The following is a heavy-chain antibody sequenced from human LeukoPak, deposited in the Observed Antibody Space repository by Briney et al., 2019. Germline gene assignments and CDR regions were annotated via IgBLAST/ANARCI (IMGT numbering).Heavy chain of an antibody. CDR2: IFSSGPT. CDR3: AISGLGFGEFRGLDY. V-gene: IGHV3-53*01. J-gene: IGHJ4*02. CDR1: GFNVSNNY. Sequence: GGSVRLSCAASGFNVSNNYMNWVRQAPGKGLEWVSVIFSSGPTYYSEAVKGRFTISRDTYKNALYLQMNSLRAEDTAGYYCAISGLGFGEFRGLDYWGQGTLVTVSS. D-gene: IGHD3-10*01.